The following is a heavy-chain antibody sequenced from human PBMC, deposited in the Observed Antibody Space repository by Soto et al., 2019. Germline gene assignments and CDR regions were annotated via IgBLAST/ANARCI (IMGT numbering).Heavy chain of an antibody. CDR2: IDTSGST. J-gene: IGHJ4*02. CDR3: ARGGQDFWSGPFDY. Sequence: SSETLSLTATVSGGSISNYYCNWIRQPAGKGLEWIGRIDTSGSTNYNPSLKSRVTMSVDTSKQEFSLKLSSVTAADTALYYCARGGQDFWSGPFDYWGRGALVTVSS. CDR1: GGSISNYY. V-gene: IGHV4-4*07. D-gene: IGHD3-3*01.